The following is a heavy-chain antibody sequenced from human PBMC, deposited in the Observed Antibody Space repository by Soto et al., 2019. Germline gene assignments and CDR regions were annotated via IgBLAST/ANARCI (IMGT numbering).Heavy chain of an antibody. Sequence: ASVKVSCQASGYTFTGYYMHWVRQAPGPGLEWMGWINPNSGGTNYAQKFQGWVTMTRDTSISTAYMELSRLRSDDTAVYYCARGKVGATRYYYYGMDVWGQGTTVTVSS. V-gene: IGHV1-2*04. CDR2: INPNSGGT. CDR3: ARGKVGATRYYYYGMDV. CDR1: GYTFTGYY. D-gene: IGHD1-26*01. J-gene: IGHJ6*02.